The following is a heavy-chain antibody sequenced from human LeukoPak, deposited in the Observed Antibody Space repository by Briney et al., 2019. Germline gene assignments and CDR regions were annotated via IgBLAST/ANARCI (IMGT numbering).Heavy chain of an antibody. V-gene: IGHV1-69*05. Sequence: SVKVSRKASGGTFSSYAISWARQALGQGLEWMGGIIPIFGTANYAQKFQGRVTITTDESTSTAYMELSSLRSEDTAVYYCANSYGDYYYYYMDVWGKGTTVTVSS. CDR3: ANSYGDYYYYYMDV. J-gene: IGHJ6*03. CDR1: GGTFSSYA. CDR2: IIPIFGTA. D-gene: IGHD3-10*01.